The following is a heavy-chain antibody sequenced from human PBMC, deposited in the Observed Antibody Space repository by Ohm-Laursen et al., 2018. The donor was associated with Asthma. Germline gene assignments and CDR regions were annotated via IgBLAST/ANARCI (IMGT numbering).Heavy chain of an antibody. D-gene: IGHD4-17*01. J-gene: IGHJ5*01. CDR2: IFHSGSA. Sequence: SQTLSLTCPVSGGSISSYYWSWIRQHPGKGLEYIGYIFHSGSAYYNPSLKSRVTISLDTSNIKFSLELSSVTAADTAVYYCARYTTAVTFDSWGQGTLVTVSS. CDR3: ARYTTAVTFDS. CDR1: GGSISSYY. V-gene: IGHV4-31*03.